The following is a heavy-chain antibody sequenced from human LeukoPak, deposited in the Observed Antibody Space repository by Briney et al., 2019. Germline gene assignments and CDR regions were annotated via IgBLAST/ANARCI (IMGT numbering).Heavy chain of an antibody. CDR1: GDSISSAFYY. CDR2: IYHSGTT. D-gene: IGHD4-23*01. V-gene: IGHV4-31*03. CDR3: ARNLGAVVTPGWAYDI. J-gene: IGHJ3*02. Sequence: SETLSLTCTVSGDSISSAFYYWSWIRQHPGKGLEWIGYIYHSGTTYYNPSLKTRVTMSLDTSRNQFSLKLYSVTAADTAVYYCARNLGAVVTPGWAYDIWGQGTMLTVSS.